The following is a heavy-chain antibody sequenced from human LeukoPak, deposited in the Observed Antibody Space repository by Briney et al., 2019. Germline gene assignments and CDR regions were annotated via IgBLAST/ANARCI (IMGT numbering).Heavy chain of an antibody. J-gene: IGHJ3*02. CDR2: IGAFNGNT. CDR1: GYSFDRYG. CDR3: ARDFLSYDGSENHFEDTFDI. V-gene: IGHV1-18*01. Sequence: ASVKVSCKASGYSFDRYGISWVRQAPGQGLEWLGWIGAFNGNTNYAQNRQGRVTMTADTSTTTAYMELRSLSSDDTAVYCCARDFLSYDGSENHFEDTFDIWGQGTMVTVSS. D-gene: IGHD3-22*01.